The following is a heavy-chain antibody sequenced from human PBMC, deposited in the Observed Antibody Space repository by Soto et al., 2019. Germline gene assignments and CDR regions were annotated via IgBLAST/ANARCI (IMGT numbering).Heavy chain of an antibody. D-gene: IGHD5-12*01. J-gene: IGHJ6*02. Sequence: PGGSLRLSCAASGFTFSSYAMSWVRQAPGKGLEWVSAISGSGGSTYYADSVKGRFTISRDNSKNTLYLQMNSLRAEDTAVYYCAKLGGGYSGYDFGRSDYYYGMDVWGQGTTVTAP. CDR1: GFTFSSYA. CDR3: AKLGGGYSGYDFGRSDYYYGMDV. V-gene: IGHV3-23*01. CDR2: ISGSGGST.